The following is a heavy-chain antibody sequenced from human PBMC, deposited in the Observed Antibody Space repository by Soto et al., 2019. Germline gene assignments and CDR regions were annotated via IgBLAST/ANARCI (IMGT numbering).Heavy chain of an antibody. V-gene: IGHV3-48*02. CDR1: VFTFSSYS. J-gene: IGHJ5*02. CDR3: ARDRYRSMVRGATNWFDP. CDR2: ISSSSSTI. D-gene: IGHD3-10*01. Sequence: WWSLRLSCAASVFTFSSYSMNWFRQAPGKGLEWVSYISSSSSTIYYADSVKGRFTISRDNAKNSLYLQMNSLRDEDTAVYYCARDRYRSMVRGATNWFDPWGQGTLVTVSS.